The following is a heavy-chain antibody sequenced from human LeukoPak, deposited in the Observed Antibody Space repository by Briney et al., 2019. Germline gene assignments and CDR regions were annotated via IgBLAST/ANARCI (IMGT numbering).Heavy chain of an antibody. CDR3: ARGTAMVSGWFDP. D-gene: IGHD5-18*01. CDR2: INHSGST. Sequence: SETLSLTCAVYDGPFRGYYWNWIRQPPGKGLEWIGEINHSGSTNYNPSLKSRVTISIDTSKNQFSLKLNSVTAADRAVYYCARGTAMVSGWFDPWGQGTLATVSS. V-gene: IGHV4-34*01. CDR1: DGPFRGYY. J-gene: IGHJ5*02.